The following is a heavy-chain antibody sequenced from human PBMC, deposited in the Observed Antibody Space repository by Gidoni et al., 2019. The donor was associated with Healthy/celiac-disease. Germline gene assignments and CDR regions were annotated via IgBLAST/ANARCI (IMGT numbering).Heavy chain of an antibody. CDR2: INHSGST. J-gene: IGHJ3*02. D-gene: IGHD6-13*01. Sequence: QVQLQQWGAGLLKPSETLSHTCAVYGGSFSGYYWSWIRQPPGKGLEWIGEINHSGSTNYNPSLKSRVTISVDTSKNQFSLKLSSVTAADTAVYYCARGLYRIAAAGDAFDIWGQGTMVTVSS. CDR3: ARGLYRIAAAGDAFDI. CDR1: GGSFSGYY. V-gene: IGHV4-34*01.